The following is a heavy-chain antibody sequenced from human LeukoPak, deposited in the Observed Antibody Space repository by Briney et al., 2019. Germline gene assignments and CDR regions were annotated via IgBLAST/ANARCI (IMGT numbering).Heavy chain of an antibody. CDR3: ARGFNYGSGSYPRNWFDP. J-gene: IGHJ5*02. CDR1: GYTFTSDG. D-gene: IGHD3-10*01. V-gene: IGHV1-18*01. Sequence: AASVKVSCKASGYTFTSDGISWVRQAPGQGLEWMGWISAYNGNTNYAQKLQGRVTMTTDTSTSTAYMELRSLRSDDTAVYYCARGFNYGSGSYPRNWFDPWGQGTLVTVSS. CDR2: ISAYNGNT.